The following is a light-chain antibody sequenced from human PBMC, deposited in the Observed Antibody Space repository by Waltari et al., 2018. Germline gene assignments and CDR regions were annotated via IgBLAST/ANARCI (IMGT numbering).Light chain of an antibody. CDR2: DVS. V-gene: IGLV2-14*03. CDR1: STDVGSYNY. CDR3: ASYTSGNTLI. Sequence: QSALTQPASVSGSPGQSISISCTGTSTDVGSYNYVSWYQQHPGSAPKLMIYDVSERPSGVSDRCSGSKSGNTASLTISGLQAEDEADYYCASYTSGNTLIFGGGTRVTVL. J-gene: IGLJ2*01.